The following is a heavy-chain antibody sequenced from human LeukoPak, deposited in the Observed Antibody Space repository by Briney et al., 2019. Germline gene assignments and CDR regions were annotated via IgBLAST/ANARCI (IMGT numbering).Heavy chain of an antibody. CDR3: AIPQRIAISGTSLDI. V-gene: IGHV1-2*02. CDR1: GYGFTGYY. D-gene: IGHD3-16*02. Sequence: ASVKVSCEASGYGFTGYYIHWVRQAPGQGLEWVGWIDPNSGDARYRQSFQDRVTLTRDISIRTAYMELTRLKSDDTATYYCAIPQRIAISGTSLDIWGQGGLVIVSS. CDR2: IDPNSGDA. J-gene: IGHJ4*02.